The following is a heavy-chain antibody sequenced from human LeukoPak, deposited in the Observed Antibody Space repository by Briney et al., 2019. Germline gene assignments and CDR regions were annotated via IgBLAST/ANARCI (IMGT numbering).Heavy chain of an antibody. V-gene: IGHV4-34*01. CDR2: INHSGST. J-gene: IGHJ4*02. CDR3: ARATTVTKNFDY. CDR1: GGSFSGYY. Sequence: PSEPLSLTCAVYGGSFSGYYWSWIRQPPGKGLEWIGEINHSGSTNYNPSLKSRVTISVDTSKNQFSLKLSSVTAADTAVYYCARATTVTKNFDYWGQGTLVTVSS. D-gene: IGHD4-17*01.